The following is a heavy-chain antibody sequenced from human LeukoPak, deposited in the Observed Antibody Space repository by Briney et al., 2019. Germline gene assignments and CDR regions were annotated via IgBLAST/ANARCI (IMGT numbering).Heavy chain of an antibody. Sequence: SETLSLTCAVSGYSLSSGYFWAWIRQPPGKGLEWIGSFSHSGSSYSKPSLKSRVIISVDTSNNQFSLKLTSVTAADTATYYCARDGYYYDGSFEYWGQGIRVAVSS. D-gene: IGHD3-22*01. CDR2: FSHSGSS. CDR1: GYSLSSGYF. J-gene: IGHJ4*02. CDR3: ARDGYYYDGSFEY. V-gene: IGHV4-38-2*02.